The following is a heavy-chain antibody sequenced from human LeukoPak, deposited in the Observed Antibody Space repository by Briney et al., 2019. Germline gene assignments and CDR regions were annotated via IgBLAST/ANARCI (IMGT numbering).Heavy chain of an antibody. J-gene: IGHJ4*02. D-gene: IGHD4-11*01. CDR2: IHYSGST. Sequence: SETLSLTCTVSGGSISSGGYYWSWIRQSPGKGLEWIGYIHYSGSTYYNPSLSSRVTISVDRSTNHFSLKVSSVTAADTAVYYCARDAIDSNYFDFWGQGTLVTVSS. CDR3: ARDAIDSNYFDF. V-gene: IGHV4-31*03. CDR1: GGSISSGGYY.